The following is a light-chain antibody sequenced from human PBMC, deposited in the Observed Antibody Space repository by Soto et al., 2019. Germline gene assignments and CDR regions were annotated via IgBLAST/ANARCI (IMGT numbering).Light chain of an antibody. Sequence: EIVMTQSPANLSVSPGERATLSCRSSQSVSRNLAWYQQKPGQGPRLLIYGASTRATSSPARFSGSGSGTEFTLTINSLQSEDFAVYYCQQYNKWPPYTFGQGTKLESK. CDR2: GAS. CDR1: QSVSRN. J-gene: IGKJ2*01. V-gene: IGKV3-15*01. CDR3: QQYNKWPPYT.